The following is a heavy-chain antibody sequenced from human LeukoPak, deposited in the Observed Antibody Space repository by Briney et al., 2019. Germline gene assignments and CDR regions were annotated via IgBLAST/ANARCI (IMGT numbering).Heavy chain of an antibody. V-gene: IGHV4-4*07. J-gene: IGHJ3*02. D-gene: IGHD3-22*01. CDR2: IYTSGST. Sequence: SETLSLTCTVSGGSISSYYWSWIRQPAGKGLEWIGCIYTSGSTNYNPSLKSRVTMSVDTSKNQFSLKLSSVTAADTAVYYCARNYDSSGYYHAFDIWGQGTMVTVSS. CDR3: ARNYDSSGYYHAFDI. CDR1: GGSISSYY.